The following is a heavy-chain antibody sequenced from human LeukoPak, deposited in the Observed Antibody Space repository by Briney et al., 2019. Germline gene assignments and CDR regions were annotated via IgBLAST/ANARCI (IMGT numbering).Heavy chain of an antibody. Sequence: GASVKVSCKASGGTFSSYAISWVRQAPGQGLEWMGRIIPILGIANYAQKFQGRVTITADKSTSTAYMELSSLRSEDTAVYYCAGLYDYGDYGRPDRAWYFDYWGQGTLVTVSS. V-gene: IGHV1-69*04. D-gene: IGHD4-17*01. CDR3: AGLYDYGDYGRPDRAWYFDY. CDR2: IIPILGIA. CDR1: GGTFSSYA. J-gene: IGHJ4*02.